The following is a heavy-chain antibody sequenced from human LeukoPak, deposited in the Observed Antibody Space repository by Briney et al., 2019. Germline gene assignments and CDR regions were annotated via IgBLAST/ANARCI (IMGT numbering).Heavy chain of an antibody. CDR3: AKESKYYP. CDR1: GFTFSTYA. J-gene: IGHJ5*02. D-gene: IGHD3-10*01. V-gene: IGHV3-23*01. CDR2: ISDSGDRT. Sequence: TGGSLRLSCAASGFTFSTYAITWVRQAPGKGLEWLSAISDSGDRTYYADSVKGRFTISRDNSKNTLYLQVNSLRAEDTAVYYCAKESKYYPWGQGTLVTVSS.